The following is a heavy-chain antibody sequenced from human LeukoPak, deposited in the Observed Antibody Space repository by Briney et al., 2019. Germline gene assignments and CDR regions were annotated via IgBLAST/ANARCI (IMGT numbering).Heavy chain of an antibody. D-gene: IGHD2-15*01. Sequence: SQTLSLTCAISGDSVSSNSAVWNWIRQSPSRGREWLGRTYYRSKWYNDYAVSVKSRITIKPDTSKNQFSLQLNSATPEDTAVYYCARLGLGGAFDIWGQGTMVTVSS. CDR2: TYYRSKWYN. CDR3: ARLGLGGAFDI. CDR1: GDSVSSNSAV. V-gene: IGHV6-1*01. J-gene: IGHJ3*02.